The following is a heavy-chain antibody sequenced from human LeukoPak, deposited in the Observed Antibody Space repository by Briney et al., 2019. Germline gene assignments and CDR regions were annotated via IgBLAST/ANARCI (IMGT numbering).Heavy chain of an antibody. D-gene: IGHD2-15*01. V-gene: IGHV1-69*06. CDR2: IIPIFGTA. CDR3: ARGSDSSYYYGMDV. CDR1: GGTLSSYA. Sequence: SVKVSCKASGGTLSSYAISWVRQAPGQGLEWMGGIIPIFGTANYAQQFQGRVTITADKSTSTAYMELNSLRSEDTAVYYCARGSDSSYYYGMDVWGKGTTVTVSS. J-gene: IGHJ6*04.